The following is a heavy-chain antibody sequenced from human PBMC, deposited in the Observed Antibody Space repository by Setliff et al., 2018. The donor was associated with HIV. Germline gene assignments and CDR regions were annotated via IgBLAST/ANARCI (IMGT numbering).Heavy chain of an antibody. V-gene: IGHV1-24*01. Sequence: GASVKVSCKVSGYTLTELSIHWVRQAPGKGLEWMGGFDPQYDKTFYAQKFQGRVTMSEDTSTDTAYTELSSLRSEDTAVYYCATRAYDSRGYLRSRVSGAAFDIWGQGTMVTVSS. D-gene: IGHD3-22*01. CDR3: ATRAYDSRGYLRSRVSGAAFDI. CDR2: FDPQYDKT. J-gene: IGHJ3*02. CDR1: GYTLTELS.